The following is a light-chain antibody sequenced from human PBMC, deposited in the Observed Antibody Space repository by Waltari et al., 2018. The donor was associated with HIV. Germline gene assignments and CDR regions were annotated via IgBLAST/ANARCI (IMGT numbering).Light chain of an antibody. CDR2: DAS. CDR1: QSVSTY. CDR3: QQRSDWPRST. V-gene: IGKV3-11*01. Sequence: ESVLTQSPATLSLSPGERATLSCRASQSVSTYLAWYQQRPGQAPRLLIYDASSRATGIPARFSGSGSGTDFTLTISSLEPADFAVYYCQQRSDWPRSTFGGGTKVEIK. J-gene: IGKJ4*01.